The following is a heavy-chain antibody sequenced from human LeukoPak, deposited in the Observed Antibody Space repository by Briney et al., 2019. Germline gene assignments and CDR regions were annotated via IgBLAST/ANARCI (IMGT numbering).Heavy chain of an antibody. CDR3: AKDVFWSGYYTC. J-gene: IGHJ4*02. CDR2: ISGSGGST. Sequence: GGSLRLSCAASGFTFSSYAMSWVRQAPGKGLEWVSAISGSGGSTYYADSGKGRFTISRDNSKNTLYLQMNSVRAEDTAVYYCAKDVFWSGYYTCWGQGTLVTVSS. CDR1: GFTFSSYA. D-gene: IGHD3-3*01. V-gene: IGHV3-23*01.